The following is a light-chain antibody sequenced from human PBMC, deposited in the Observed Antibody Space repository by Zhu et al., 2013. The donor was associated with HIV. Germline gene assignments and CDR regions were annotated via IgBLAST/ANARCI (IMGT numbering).Light chain of an antibody. CDR2: GAS. CDR1: QSVSSSF. J-gene: IGKJ1*01. V-gene: IGKV3-20*01. Sequence: IVLTQSPGTLSLSQGERATLSCRASQSVSSSFLVWYQQKLGQAPRLLIYGASGRATDIPDRFSGSGSGTDFTLTISRLEPEDSAVYYCQQYGDSAWTFGQGTKVEIK. CDR3: QQYGDSAWT.